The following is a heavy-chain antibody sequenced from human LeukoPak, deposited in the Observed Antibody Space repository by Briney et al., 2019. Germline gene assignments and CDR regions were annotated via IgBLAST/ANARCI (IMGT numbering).Heavy chain of an antibody. CDR3: AAGAQYYYGSGTDY. Sequence: PGGSLRLSCAASGFTFSSYEMNWVRQAPGKGLEWVSYISSSGSTIYYADSVKGRFTISRDNAKNSLYPQMNSLRAEDTAVYYCAAGAQYYYGSGTDYWGQGTLVTVSS. CDR1: GFTFSSYE. V-gene: IGHV3-48*03. D-gene: IGHD3-10*01. J-gene: IGHJ4*02. CDR2: ISSSGSTI.